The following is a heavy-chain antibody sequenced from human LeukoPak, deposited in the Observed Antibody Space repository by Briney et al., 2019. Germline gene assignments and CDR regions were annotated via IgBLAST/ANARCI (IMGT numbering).Heavy chain of an antibody. CDR1: GFTFSTYG. V-gene: IGHV3-23*01. J-gene: IGHJ3*02. D-gene: IGHD2-2*02. CDR3: AKDLYPRTRGAFDI. CDR2: IGGSGVST. Sequence: PGGSLRLSCAAAGFTFSTYGMTWVRQAPGKGLEWVSAIGGSGVSTYYADSVKGRFTISRDNSRNTLYLQMNSLRAEDTAVYYCAKDLYPRTRGAFDIWGQGTMVTVSS.